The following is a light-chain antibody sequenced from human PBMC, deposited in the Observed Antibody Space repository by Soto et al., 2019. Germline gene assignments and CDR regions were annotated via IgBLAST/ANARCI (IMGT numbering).Light chain of an antibody. CDR1: QGISSA. CDR3: QQSNTFPG. V-gene: IGKV1-13*02. J-gene: IGKJ4*01. CDR2: DAS. Sequence: AIQLTQSPSSLSASVGDRVTITCRASQGISSALAWYQQKPGKAPNLLIYDASTLESGVPSRFSGSGSGTDLTLTIGSLQPEDFATYYCQQSNTFPGFGGGTKVEIK.